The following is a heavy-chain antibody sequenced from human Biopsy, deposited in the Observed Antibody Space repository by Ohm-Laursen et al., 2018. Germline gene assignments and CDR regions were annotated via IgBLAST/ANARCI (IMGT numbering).Heavy chain of an antibody. CDR3: ATKLTGYFHH. D-gene: IGHD3-9*01. V-gene: IGHV1-69*06. Sequence: SSVKVSCKAPGGTFSNYGVNWVRQAPGQGLEWLGGNIPILGTGNYAQKFQDRVTVAADTSTSTATMELRSLRSDDPAVYYCATKLTGYFHHWGQGTLVIVSS. CDR2: NIPILGTG. J-gene: IGHJ1*01. CDR1: GGTFSNYG.